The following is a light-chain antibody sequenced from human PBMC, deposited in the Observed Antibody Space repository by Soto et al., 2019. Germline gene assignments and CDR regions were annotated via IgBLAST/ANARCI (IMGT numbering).Light chain of an antibody. CDR2: EVN. Sequence: QSVLTQPPSASGSPGQSVTISCTGTSSDVGDYNYVSWYQQHPGKAPKLIIYEVNKRPSGVPDRFSGSKSGNTASLTVSGLQAEDEADYYCSSYAGSNTFLFGGGTMVTVL. CDR1: SSDVGDYNY. CDR3: SSYAGSNTFL. J-gene: IGLJ3*02. V-gene: IGLV2-8*01.